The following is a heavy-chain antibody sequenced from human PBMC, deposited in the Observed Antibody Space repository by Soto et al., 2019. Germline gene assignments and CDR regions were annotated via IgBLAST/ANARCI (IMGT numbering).Heavy chain of an antibody. V-gene: IGHV4-31*03. CDR3: ATYDYSNSNWFDP. CDR2: IHYSGST. D-gene: IGHD4-4*01. Sequence: QVQLQESGPGLVKPSQTLSLTCTVSGGSISRDPYYWSWIRQHPGKGLEWMGYIHYSGSTYHNPSLKSRVTISVDTSKNQFSLKLSSVTAADTAVYFCATYDYSNSNWFDPWDQGTLVTVSS. J-gene: IGHJ5*02. CDR1: GGSISRDPYY.